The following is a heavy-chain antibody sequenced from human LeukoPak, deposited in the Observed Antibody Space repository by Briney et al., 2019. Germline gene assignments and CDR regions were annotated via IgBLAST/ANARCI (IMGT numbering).Heavy chain of an antibody. CDR3: ARHVGISF. D-gene: IGHD7-27*01. CDR1: GFTFSGAW. CDR2: IREDGTEK. J-gene: IGHJ4*02. Sequence: GGSLRLSCTASGFTFSGAWMTWVRQAPGKGLEWVANIREDGTEKNYVDSVKGRFTISRDNAKNSLFLQMSILRDDDTAIYYCARHVGISFWGQGTLVTVSS. V-gene: IGHV3-7*01.